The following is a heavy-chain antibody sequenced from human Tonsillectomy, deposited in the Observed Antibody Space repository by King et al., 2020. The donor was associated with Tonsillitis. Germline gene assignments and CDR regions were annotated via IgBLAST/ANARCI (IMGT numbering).Heavy chain of an antibody. V-gene: IGHV1-69*06. CDR1: EATFNNYG. Sequence: QLVQSGAGLKKPGSSVKVSCKASEATFNNYGISWVRQAPGEGLEWMGGINPLYGTATYAQKFQGRVTITADRSTSTAYMELSSLRSEDTAVYYCARELNYWFDPWGQGTLVTVSS. D-gene: IGHD3-10*01. CDR3: ARELNYWFDP. J-gene: IGHJ5*02. CDR2: INPLYGTA.